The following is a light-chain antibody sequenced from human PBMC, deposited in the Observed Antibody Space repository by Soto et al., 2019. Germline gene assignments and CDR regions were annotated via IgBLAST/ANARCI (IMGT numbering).Light chain of an antibody. V-gene: IGLV2-11*01. CDR3: QSYDSSLSGYV. CDR1: SSDVGGYNY. CDR2: DVS. J-gene: IGLJ1*01. Sequence: QSALTQPRSVSGSPGQSVTISCTGTSSDVGGYNYVSWYQQHPGKAPKLVIYDVSKRPSGVPDRFSGSKSANTASLTISGLQAEDEADYYCQSYDSSLSGYVFGTGTKLTVL.